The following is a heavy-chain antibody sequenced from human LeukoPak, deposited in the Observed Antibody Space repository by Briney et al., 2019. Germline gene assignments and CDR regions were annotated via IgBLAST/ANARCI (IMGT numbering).Heavy chain of an antibody. CDR2: ISSSSSYI. Sequence: GGSLRLSCAASGFTFSSYSMNWVRQPPAKGLEWVSSISSSSSYIYYADSVKGRFTISIDNAKNSLYLQMNSLRAEDTAVYYCARDLNHYDSSGYGWDAFDIWGQGTMVTVSS. CDR3: ARDLNHYDSSGYGWDAFDI. V-gene: IGHV3-21*01. J-gene: IGHJ3*02. CDR1: GFTFSSYS. D-gene: IGHD3-22*01.